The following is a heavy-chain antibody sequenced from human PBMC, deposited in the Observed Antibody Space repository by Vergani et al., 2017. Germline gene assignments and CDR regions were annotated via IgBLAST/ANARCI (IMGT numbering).Heavy chain of an antibody. V-gene: IGHV7-4-1*02. J-gene: IGHJ4*02. CDR3: ARPRAGYYDTSGF. Sequence: QVQLVQSGAEVKKPGASVKVSCKASGYTLSRYSIYWVRQAPGQGLEWVGSINTNTGTPTYAQGFTGRFVLSLDTSARTAYLQISSLQADDSAIYYCARPRAGYYDTSGFWGQGTLVTVSS. D-gene: IGHD3-22*01. CDR2: INTNTGTP. CDR1: GYTLSRYS.